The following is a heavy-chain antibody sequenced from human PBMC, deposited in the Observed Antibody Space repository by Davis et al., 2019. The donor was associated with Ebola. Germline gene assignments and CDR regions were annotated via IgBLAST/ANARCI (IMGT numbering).Heavy chain of an antibody. J-gene: IGHJ4*02. CDR1: GFTFSSYS. CDR3: ASIRWARDY. CDR2: ISSSSSYI. V-gene: IGHV3-21*01. D-gene: IGHD2-21*01. Sequence: PGGSLRPSCAASGFTFSSYSMNWVRQAPGKGLEWVSSISSSSSYIYYADSVKGRFTISRDNAKNSLYLQMNSLRAEDTAVYYCASIRWARDYWGQGTLVTVSS.